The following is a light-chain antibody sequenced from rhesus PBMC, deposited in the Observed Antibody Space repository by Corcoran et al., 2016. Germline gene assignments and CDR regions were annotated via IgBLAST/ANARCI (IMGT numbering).Light chain of an antibody. Sequence: QAALTQPRSVSGSPGQSVTISCTGTSSDIGGYNYVSWYQQHPGTAHKLMIYEVSKRPSGVSDRFSGSKSGNTASLTISGLQAEDEADYYSSSYAGSNTYVFGAGTRLTVL. V-gene: IGLV2-32*02. CDR2: EVS. J-gene: IGLJ1*01. CDR3: SSYAGSNTYV. CDR1: SSDIGGYNY.